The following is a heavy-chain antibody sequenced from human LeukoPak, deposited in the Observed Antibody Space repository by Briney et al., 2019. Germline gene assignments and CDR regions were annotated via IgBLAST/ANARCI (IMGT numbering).Heavy chain of an antibody. CDR1: GYNFPNHW. Sequence: GESLKISCKASGYNFPNHWIDWVRQMPGKGLEWMGIIYPGDSDTRYSPSFQGQVTISADKSINTAYPQWSSLKASDTAMYYCARLASGGYRYGPNDYWGQGTLVTVSS. CDR2: IYPGDSDT. D-gene: IGHD5-18*01. CDR3: ARLASGGYRYGPNDY. V-gene: IGHV5-51*01. J-gene: IGHJ4*02.